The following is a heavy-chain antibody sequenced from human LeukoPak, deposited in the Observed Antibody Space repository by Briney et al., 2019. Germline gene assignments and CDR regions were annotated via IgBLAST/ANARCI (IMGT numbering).Heavy chain of an antibody. CDR2: ITSNGGTT. V-gene: IGHV3-64D*06. D-gene: IGHD1-26*01. J-gene: IGHJ4*02. CDR1: GFTFGSYA. CDR3: VKVSATVGATYFDY. Sequence: GGSLRLSCSASGFTFGSYAMHWVRQAPGKGLEYISGITSNGGTTYHADSVKGRFTISRDNSKNTLYFQMSSLRAEDTAVYYCVKVSATVGATYFDYWGQGTLVTVSS.